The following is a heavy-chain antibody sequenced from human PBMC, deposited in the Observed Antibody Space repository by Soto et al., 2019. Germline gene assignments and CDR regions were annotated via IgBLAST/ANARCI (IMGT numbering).Heavy chain of an antibody. J-gene: IGHJ4*02. V-gene: IGHV3-30-3*01. CDR2: ISYDGSNK. CDR1: GFTFSSYA. Sequence: QVQLVESGGGVVQPGRSLRLSCVASGFTFSSYAMHWVRQAPGKGLEWVAVISYDGSNKYYADSVKGRFTISRDNSKNTLYLQMNSLRAEDTAVYYCARDGRYSGWYWGGDYWGQGTLVTVSS. D-gene: IGHD6-19*01. CDR3: ARDGRYSGWYWGGDY.